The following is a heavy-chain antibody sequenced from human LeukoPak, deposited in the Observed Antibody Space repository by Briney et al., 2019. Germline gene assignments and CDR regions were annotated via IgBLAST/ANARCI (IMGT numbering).Heavy chain of an antibody. CDR1: GGSFSGYY. J-gene: IGHJ6*02. D-gene: IGHD3-10*01. CDR2: INHSGST. CDR3: ARVRITMVRGVITYYYYYGMDV. Sequence: SETLSLTCAVYGGSFSGYYWSWIRQPPGKGLEWTGEINHSGSTNYNPSLKSRVTISVDTSKNQFSLKLSSVTAADTAVYYCARVRITMVRGVITYYYYYGMDVWGQGTTVTVSS. V-gene: IGHV4-34*01.